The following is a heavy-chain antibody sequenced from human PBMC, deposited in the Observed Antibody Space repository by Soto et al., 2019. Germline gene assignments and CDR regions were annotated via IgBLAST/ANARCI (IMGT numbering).Heavy chain of an antibody. CDR1: GGSVSSGSYY. Sequence: QVQLQESGPGLVKPSETLSLTCTVSGGSVSSGSYYWSWIRQPPGKGPEWIGYIYYSGSTNYNPSLQSRVTISVDTSKNQFSLKLSSVAAADTAVYYCAREGRPGYCSGGSCGFDYWGQGTLVTVSS. CDR2: IYYSGST. J-gene: IGHJ4*02. D-gene: IGHD2-15*01. V-gene: IGHV4-61*01. CDR3: AREGRPGYCSGGSCGFDY.